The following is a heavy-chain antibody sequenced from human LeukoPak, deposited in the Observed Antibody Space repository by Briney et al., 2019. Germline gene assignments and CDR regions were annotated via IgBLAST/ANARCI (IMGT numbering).Heavy chain of an antibody. D-gene: IGHD3-3*01. CDR3: ARGVEDFWSGYRASYFDY. CDR2: INHSGST. Sequence: SETLSLTSAVYGGSFSGYYWSWIRHPPGNGRKGIGEINHSGSTNDNPSLKSLVIISGDTSKNQFSLKLSSVTAAETAVYYCARGVEDFWSGYRASYFDYWGQGTLVTVSS. V-gene: IGHV4-34*01. CDR1: GGSFSGYY. J-gene: IGHJ4*02.